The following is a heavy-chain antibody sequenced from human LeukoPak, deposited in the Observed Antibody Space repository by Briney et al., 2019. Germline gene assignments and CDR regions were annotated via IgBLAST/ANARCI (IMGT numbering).Heavy chain of an antibody. J-gene: IGHJ4*02. CDR3: ASRKSYGAFDY. CDR1: GGSFSGYY. V-gene: IGHV4-34*01. CDR2: INHSGST. Sequence: SETLSLTCAVYGGSFSGYYWSWIRQPPGKGLEWIGEINHSGSTNYNPSLKSRVTISVDTSKNQFSLKLSSVTAADTAVYYCASRKSYGAFDYWGQGTLVIVSS. D-gene: IGHD5-18*01.